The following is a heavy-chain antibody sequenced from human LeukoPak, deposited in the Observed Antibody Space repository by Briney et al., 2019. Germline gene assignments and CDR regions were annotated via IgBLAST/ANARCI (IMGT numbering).Heavy chain of an antibody. J-gene: IGHJ4*02. CDR1: GDSFSSVTDY. Sequence: PSETLSLTCTVSGDSFSSVTDYWAWIRQPPGKGLEWIASGDYSGGTYYNPSLESRVAISADKSKNQFSLKLTSVTGADTAVYYCAGERGEEYSSGWYKRNYFDNWGQGIRVTVSS. CDR2: GDYSGGT. V-gene: IGHV4-39*07. D-gene: IGHD6-19*01. CDR3: AGERGEEYSSGWYKRNYFDN.